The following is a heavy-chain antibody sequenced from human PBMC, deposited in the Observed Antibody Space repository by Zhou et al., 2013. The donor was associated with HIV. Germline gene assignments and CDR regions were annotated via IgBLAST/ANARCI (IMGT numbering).Heavy chain of an antibody. CDR2: ISAYNGNT. Sequence: QVQLVQSGAEVKKPGASVKVSCKASGYTFTSYGISWVRQAPGQGLEWMGWISAYNGNTNYAQKLQGRVTMTTDTSTSTAYMELRSLRSDDTAVYYCARSSMVRGGLWLTWYYFDYWGQGTLVTVSS. CDR1: GYTFTSYG. J-gene: IGHJ4*02. CDR3: ARSSMVRGGLWLTWYYFDY. D-gene: IGHD3-10*01. V-gene: IGHV1-18*01.